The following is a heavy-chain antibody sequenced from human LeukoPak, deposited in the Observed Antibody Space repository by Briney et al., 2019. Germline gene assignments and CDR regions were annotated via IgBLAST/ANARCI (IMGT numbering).Heavy chain of an antibody. CDR1: GYTFTSYD. V-gene: IGHV1-8*01. CDR2: MNPNSGNT. D-gene: IGHD3-3*01. J-gene: IGHJ4*02. CDR3: ARVGARERFWSGYYPIDY. Sequence: ASVKVSCKASGYTFTSYDINWVRQATGQGLEWMGWMNPNSGNTGYAQKFQGRVTMTRNTSISTAYMELSSLRSEDTTVYYCARVGARERFWSGYYPIDYWGQGTLVTVSS.